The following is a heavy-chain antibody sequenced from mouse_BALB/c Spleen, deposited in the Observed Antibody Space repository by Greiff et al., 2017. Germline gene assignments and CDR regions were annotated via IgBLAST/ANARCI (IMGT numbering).Heavy chain of an antibody. V-gene: IGHV14-3*02. CDR2: IDPANGNT. CDR3: AYAHFYDGYYDWFAY. CDR1: GFNIKDTY. Sequence: EVQLQQSGAELVKPGASVKLSCTASGFNIKDTYMHWVKQRPEQGLEWIGRIDPANGNTKYDPKFQGKATITADTSSNTAYLQLSSLTSEDTAVYYCAYAHFYDGYYDWFAYWGQGTLVTVSA. J-gene: IGHJ3*01. D-gene: IGHD2-3*01.